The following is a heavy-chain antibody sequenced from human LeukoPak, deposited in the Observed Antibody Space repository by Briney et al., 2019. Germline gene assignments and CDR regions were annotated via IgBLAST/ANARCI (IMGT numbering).Heavy chain of an antibody. CDR3: ARDLLPSGGMDV. CDR1: GYTFTSCY. CDR2: INPSGGSS. J-gene: IGHJ6*04. V-gene: IGHV1-46*01. D-gene: IGHD3-10*01. Sequence: EASVKVSCKASGYTFTSCYMHWVRQAPGQGLEWMGIINPSGGSSSYAQKFQGRVTMTRDTSTSTVYMKLSSLRSEDTAVYYCARDLLPSGGMDVWGKGTTVTVSS.